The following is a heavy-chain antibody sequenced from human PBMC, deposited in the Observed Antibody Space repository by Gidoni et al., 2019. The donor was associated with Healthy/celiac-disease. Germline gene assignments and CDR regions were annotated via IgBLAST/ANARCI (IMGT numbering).Heavy chain of an antibody. CDR3: ASFLWSGYSAYYYYGMDV. D-gene: IGHD3-3*01. CDR1: GGTFSSYA. J-gene: IGHJ6*02. Sequence: QVQPVQSGAEVKKPGSSVKVSCKASGGTFSSYAISWVRQAPGQGLEWMGGIIPIFGTANYAQKFQGRVTITADESTSTAYMELSSLRSEDTAVYYCASFLWSGYSAYYYYGMDVWGQGTTVTVSS. V-gene: IGHV1-69*01. CDR2: IIPIFGTA.